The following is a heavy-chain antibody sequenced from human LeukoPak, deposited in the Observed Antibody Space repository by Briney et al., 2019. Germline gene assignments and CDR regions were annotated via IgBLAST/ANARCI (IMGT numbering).Heavy chain of an antibody. D-gene: IGHD5-18*01. Sequence: PSETLSLTCAVSSGSLTSSNYWSWVRQPPGKGLEWIGQIYLGGSTYYNPSLKSRVAMSADKSENQFSLKLTSVTAADTAVYFCARHRPGNTYGFDYWGQGTLVTVSS. V-gene: IGHV4-4*02. CDR3: ARHRPGNTYGFDY. J-gene: IGHJ4*02. CDR2: IYLGGST. CDR1: SGSLTSSNY.